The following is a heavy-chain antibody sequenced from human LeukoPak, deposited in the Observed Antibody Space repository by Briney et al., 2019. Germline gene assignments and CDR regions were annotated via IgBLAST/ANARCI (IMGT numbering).Heavy chain of an antibody. CDR2: MKEDGGEI. J-gene: IGHJ5*02. V-gene: IGHV3-7*01. CDR3: AGIQLWP. Sequence: GGSLRLSCAGSGFPFSNYWMAWVRQAPGKGLEWVANMKEDGGEINYVDSVKGRFTISRDNAKNTLYLQMNSLRAEDTAVYYCAGIQLWPWGQGTLVPVSS. CDR1: GFPFSNYW. D-gene: IGHD5-18*01.